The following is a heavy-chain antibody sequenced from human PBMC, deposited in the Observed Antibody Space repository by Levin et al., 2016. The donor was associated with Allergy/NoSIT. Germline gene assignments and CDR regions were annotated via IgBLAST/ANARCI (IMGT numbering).Heavy chain of an antibody. D-gene: IGHD3-22*01. V-gene: IGHV1-46*03. CDR2: INPSGGST. J-gene: IGHJ6*02. CDR1: GYTFTSYY. Sequence: ASVKVSCKASGYTFTSYYMHWVRQAPGQGLEWMGIINPSGGSTSYAQKFQGRVTMTRDTSTSTVYMELSSLRSEDTAVYYCARWNYDSSGYLYGMDVWGQGTTVTVSS. CDR3: ARWNYDSSGYLYGMDV.